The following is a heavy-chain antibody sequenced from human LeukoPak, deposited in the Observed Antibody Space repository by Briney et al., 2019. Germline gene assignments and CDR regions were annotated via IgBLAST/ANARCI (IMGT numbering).Heavy chain of an antibody. J-gene: IGHJ4*02. CDR3: ARSEYSSSSGFDY. CDR1: GYTFTGYY. CDR2: INPNSGGT. Sequence: GASVKVSCKASGYTFTGYYMHWVRQAPGQGLEWMGWINPNSGGTNYAQKFQGRVTMTRDTSISTAYMELSRLRSDDTAVYYCARSEYSSSSGFDYWGREPWSPSPQ. V-gene: IGHV1-2*02. D-gene: IGHD6-6*01.